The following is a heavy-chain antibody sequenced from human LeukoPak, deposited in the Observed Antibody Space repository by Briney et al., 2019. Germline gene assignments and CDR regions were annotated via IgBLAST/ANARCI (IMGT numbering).Heavy chain of an antibody. V-gene: IGHV3-21*04. CDR1: GFTFSSYS. J-gene: IGHJ4*02. Sequence: GGSLRLSCAASGFTFSSYSMNWVRQAPGKGLEWVSSISSSSSYIYYADSVKGRFTISRDNAKNSLYLQMNSLRAEDTAVYYCATDSSGYYWEPDYWGQGTLVTVSS. D-gene: IGHD3-22*01. CDR3: ATDSSGYYWEPDY. CDR2: ISSSSSYI.